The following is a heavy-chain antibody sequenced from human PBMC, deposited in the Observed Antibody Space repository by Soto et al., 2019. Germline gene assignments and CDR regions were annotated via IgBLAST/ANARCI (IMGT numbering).Heavy chain of an antibody. CDR3: ARQNIPRYYYYYYMDV. Sequence: PSETLSLTCPVSGGSISSYYWSWIRQPPGKGLEWIGYIYYSGSTNYNPSLKSRVTISVDTSKNQFSLKLSSVTAADTAVYYCARQNIPRYYYYYYMDVWGKGTTVTVSS. CDR1: GGSISSYY. V-gene: IGHV4-59*01. CDR2: IYYSGST. J-gene: IGHJ6*03.